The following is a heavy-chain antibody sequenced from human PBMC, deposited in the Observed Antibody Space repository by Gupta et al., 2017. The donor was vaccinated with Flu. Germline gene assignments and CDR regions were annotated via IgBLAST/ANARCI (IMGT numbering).Heavy chain of an antibody. V-gene: IGHV4-59*02. CDR3: ARGYSTGWFSESDY. CDR1: GGSVTGYY. J-gene: IGHJ4*02. Sequence: QVQLQESGPGLLKPSETLSLNCTVSGGSVTGYYWSWIRQPPGKGLEWVGYVYHNGNTNYNPSLKGRITISMDVSKNQLSLKLYSVTTADTAVYYCARGYSTGWFSESDYWGQGTLVAVSS. D-gene: IGHD6-19*01. CDR2: VYHNGNT.